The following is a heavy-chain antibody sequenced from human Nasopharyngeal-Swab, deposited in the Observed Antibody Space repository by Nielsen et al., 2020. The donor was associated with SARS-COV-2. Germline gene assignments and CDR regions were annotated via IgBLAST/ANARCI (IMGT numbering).Heavy chain of an antibody. CDR3: ARDASNYGDYYYYYGMDV. J-gene: IGHJ6*02. Sequence: SETLSLTCTVSGGSVSSGSYYWCWIRQPPGKGLEWIGYIYYSGSTNYNPSLKSRVTISVDTSKNQFSLKLTSVTAADTAVYYCARDASNYGDYYYYYGMDVWGQGTTVTVSS. D-gene: IGHD4-11*01. V-gene: IGHV4-61*01. CDR2: IYYSGST. CDR1: GGSVSSGSYY.